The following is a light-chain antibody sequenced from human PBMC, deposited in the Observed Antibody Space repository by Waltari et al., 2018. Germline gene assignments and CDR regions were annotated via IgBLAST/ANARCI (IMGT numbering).Light chain of an antibody. CDR2: DVT. J-gene: IGLJ2*01. CDR3: SSYTSSSTLVV. CDR1: SSDVGGYNY. V-gene: IGLV2-14*03. Sequence: QSALTQPASVSGSPGQSITISCTGTSSDVGGYNYVSWYQQHPGKAPKLMVYDVTNRPSGVSNRFSGSKSGNTASLTISVLQADDEAHYYCSSYTSSSTLVVFGGGTKLTVL.